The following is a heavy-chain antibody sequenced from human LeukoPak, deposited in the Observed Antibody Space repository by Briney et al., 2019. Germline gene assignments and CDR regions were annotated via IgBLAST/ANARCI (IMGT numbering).Heavy chain of an antibody. CDR2: INSDGSST. CDR1: GFTFSSYW. D-gene: IGHD6-19*01. J-gene: IGHJ6*02. Sequence: SGGSLRLSCAAPGFTFSSYWMHWVRQAPGKGLVWVSRINSDGSSTSYADSVRGRFIISRDNAKNTLYVQMNSLRAEDTAVYYCASGIAVAGTRGMDVWGQGTTVTVSS. CDR3: ASGIAVAGTRGMDV. V-gene: IGHV3-74*01.